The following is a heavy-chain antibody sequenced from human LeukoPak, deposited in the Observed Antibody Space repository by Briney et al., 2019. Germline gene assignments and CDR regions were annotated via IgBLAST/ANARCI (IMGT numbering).Heavy chain of an antibody. Sequence: WASVKVSCKASGYTFTSYGISWVRQAPGQGLEWMGWISAYNGNTNYAQKLQGRVTMTTDTSTSTAYMELRSLRSDDTAVYYCARIASTVTTLQNWFDPWGQGTLVTVSS. J-gene: IGHJ5*02. CDR2: ISAYNGNT. CDR1: GYTFTSYG. V-gene: IGHV1-18*01. CDR3: ARIASTVTTLQNWFDP. D-gene: IGHD4-17*01.